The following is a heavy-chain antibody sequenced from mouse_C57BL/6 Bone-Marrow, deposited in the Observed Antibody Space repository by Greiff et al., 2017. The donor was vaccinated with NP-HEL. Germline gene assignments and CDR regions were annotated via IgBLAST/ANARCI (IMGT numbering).Heavy chain of an antibody. CDR3: AREGYYSNYRDGMDY. D-gene: IGHD2-5*01. V-gene: IGHV1-82*01. CDR2: IYPGDGDT. CDR1: GYAFSSSW. Sequence: VQLQQSGPELVKPGASVKISCKASGYAFSSSWMNWVKQRPGKGLEWIGRIYPGDGDTNYNGKFKGKATLTADKSSSTAYKQLSSLTSEDSAVYLCAREGYYSNYRDGMDYWGRGTAVTVSS. J-gene: IGHJ4*01.